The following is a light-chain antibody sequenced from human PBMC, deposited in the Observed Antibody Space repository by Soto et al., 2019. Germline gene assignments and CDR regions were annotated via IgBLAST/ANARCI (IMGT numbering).Light chain of an antibody. J-gene: IGKJ5*01. Sequence: DIQMTQSPSSLSASVGDRVTITCRASQSISSYLNWYQQKPGKAPKLLIYAASSLQSGVPSRFSGSGSGTDFTLTISRLEPDDFAVYYCQQYGSSPITFGQGTRLEIK. V-gene: IGKV1-39*01. CDR1: QSISSY. CDR2: AAS. CDR3: QQYGSSPIT.